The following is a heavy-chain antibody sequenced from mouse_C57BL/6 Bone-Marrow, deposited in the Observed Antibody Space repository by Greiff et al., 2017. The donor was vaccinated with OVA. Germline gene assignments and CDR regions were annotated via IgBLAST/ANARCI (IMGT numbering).Heavy chain of an antibody. Sequence: VQLKESGGGLVKPGGSLKLSCAASGFTFSDYGMHWVRQAPEKGLEWVAYISSGSSTIYYADTVKGRFTISRDNAKNTLFLQMTSLRSEDTAMYYCAIYYDYDVGWYFDVWGTGTTVTVSS. CDR2: ISSGSSTI. CDR1: GFTFSDYG. J-gene: IGHJ1*03. D-gene: IGHD2-4*01. V-gene: IGHV5-17*01. CDR3: AIYYDYDVGWYFDV.